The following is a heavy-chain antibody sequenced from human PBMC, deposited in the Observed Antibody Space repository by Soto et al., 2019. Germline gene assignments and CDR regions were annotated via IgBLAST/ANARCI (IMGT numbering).Heavy chain of an antibody. Sequence: QVQLQESGPGLVKPSQTLSLTCTVSGGSISSGGYYWSWVRQHPGKGLEWIGYIYYSGSTYYNPSLKSLVTISVDTSKNQFSLKLSSVTAADTAVYYCASVYSSGYYHWFDPWGQGTLVTVSS. J-gene: IGHJ5*02. CDR1: GGSISSGGYY. D-gene: IGHD3-22*01. CDR2: IYYSGST. V-gene: IGHV4-31*01. CDR3: ASVYSSGYYHWFDP.